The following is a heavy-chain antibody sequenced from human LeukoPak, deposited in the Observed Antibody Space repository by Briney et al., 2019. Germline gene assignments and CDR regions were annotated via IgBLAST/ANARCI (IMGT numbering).Heavy chain of an antibody. CDR2: IYYSGTT. CDR1: GGSISRSIYY. Sequence: SETLSLTCTVSGGSISRSIYYWGWIRQPPGKGLEWIGSIYYSGTTYYNPSLKSRVTISVDTSKKQFSLKLSSMTAADTAVYYCTRELSGSQDYWGQGTLVTVSS. V-gene: IGHV4-39*07. CDR3: TRELSGSQDY. D-gene: IGHD3-22*01. J-gene: IGHJ4*02.